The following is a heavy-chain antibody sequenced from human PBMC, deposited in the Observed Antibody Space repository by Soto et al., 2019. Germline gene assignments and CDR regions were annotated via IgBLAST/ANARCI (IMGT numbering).Heavy chain of an antibody. J-gene: IGHJ4*02. CDR3: ARGYVRNFDY. V-gene: IGHV4-34*01. Sequence: QVQLQQWGAGLLKPSETMSLTCAVYGGSFSGYYWSWIRQPPGKGLEWIGEINHSGSTNYNPSLKSRVTIPVDTSKNQFALKLGSVTAADTAVYYCARGYVRNFDYWGQGTLVTVSS. CDR2: INHSGST. D-gene: IGHD3-10*02. CDR1: GGSFSGYY.